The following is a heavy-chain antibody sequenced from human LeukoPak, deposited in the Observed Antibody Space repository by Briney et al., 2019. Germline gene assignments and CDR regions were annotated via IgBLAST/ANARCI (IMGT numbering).Heavy chain of an antibody. Sequence: SETLSLTCTVSGGSISSYYWRWIRQPPGKGLEWIGYIYYSGSTNYNPSLKSRVTISVDTSKNQFSLKLSSVTAADTAVYYCASVPYDYYYYYGMDVWGQGTTVTVSS. CDR3: ASVPYDYYYYYGMDV. D-gene: IGHD4-17*01. CDR1: GGSISSYY. V-gene: IGHV4-59*01. CDR2: IYYSGST. J-gene: IGHJ6*02.